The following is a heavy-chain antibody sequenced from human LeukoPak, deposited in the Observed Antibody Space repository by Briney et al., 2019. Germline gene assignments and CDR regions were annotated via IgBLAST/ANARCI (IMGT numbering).Heavy chain of an antibody. CDR2: IKQDGSEK. J-gene: IGHJ4*02. CDR3: ARDRLNVWGSYRTFDY. CDR1: GFTFSSYW. Sequence: GGSLRLSCAASGFTFSSYWMSWVRPAPGKGLEWVANIKQDGSEKYYVDSVKGRFTVSRDNAKNSLYLQMNSLRAEDTAVYYCARDRLNVWGSYRTFDYWGQGTLVTVSS. D-gene: IGHD3-16*02. V-gene: IGHV3-7*03.